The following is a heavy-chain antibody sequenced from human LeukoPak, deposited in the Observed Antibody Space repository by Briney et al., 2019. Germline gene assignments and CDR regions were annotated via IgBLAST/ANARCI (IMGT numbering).Heavy chain of an antibody. CDR1: GFTFSSYA. J-gene: IGHJ4*02. D-gene: IGHD5-24*01. CDR2: ISWNSGSI. CDR3: AKDLGPGSMATSPGFDY. V-gene: IGHV3-9*01. Sequence: GGSLRLSCAASGFTFSSYAMNWVRQAPGKGLEWVSGISWNSGSIGYAGSVKGRFTISRDNAKTSLYLQMNSLRAEDTALYYCAKDLGPGSMATSPGFDYWGQGTLVTVSS.